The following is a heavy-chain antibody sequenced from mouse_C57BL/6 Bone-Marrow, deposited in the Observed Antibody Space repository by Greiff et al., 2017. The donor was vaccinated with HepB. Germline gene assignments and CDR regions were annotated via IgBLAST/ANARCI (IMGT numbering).Heavy chain of an antibody. CDR1: GFNIKDDY. Sequence: VQLQQSGAELVRPGASVKLSCTASGFNIKDDYMHWVKQRPEQGLEWIGWIDPENGDTEYASKFQGKATITADTSTNTAYLQLSSLTSEDTAVYYCTTVHYSNYFDYWGQGTTLTVSS. V-gene: IGHV14-4*01. CDR2: IDPENGDT. CDR3: TTVHYSNYFDY. J-gene: IGHJ2*01. D-gene: IGHD2-5*01.